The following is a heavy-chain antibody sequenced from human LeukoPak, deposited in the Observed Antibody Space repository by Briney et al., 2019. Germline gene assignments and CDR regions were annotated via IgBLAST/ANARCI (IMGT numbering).Heavy chain of an antibody. V-gene: IGHV3-30*02. J-gene: IGHJ3*02. CDR3: AKDGDWTFDI. D-gene: IGHD2-21*01. CDR2: IGHDGRNK. Sequence: GGSLRLSCEASGITFSNSGMHWVRQAPGKGLEWVASIGHDGRNKFYTESVRGRFTISGDNSMKMAYLQMNSLRTEDTAIYFCAKDGDWTFDIWGQGTMVTVSS. CDR1: GITFSNSG.